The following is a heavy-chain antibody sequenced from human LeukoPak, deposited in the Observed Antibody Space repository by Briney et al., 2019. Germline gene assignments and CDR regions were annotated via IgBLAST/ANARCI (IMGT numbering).Heavy chain of an antibody. J-gene: IGHJ4*02. Sequence: ASVKVSCKASGCTFTSYGISWVRQAPGQGLEWMGWISAYNGNTNYAQKLQGRVTMTTDTSTSTAYMELSRLRSDDTAVYYCAREVLLEWLSYWGQGTLVTVSS. CDR2: ISAYNGNT. D-gene: IGHD3-3*01. CDR1: GCTFTSYG. V-gene: IGHV1-18*01. CDR3: AREVLLEWLSY.